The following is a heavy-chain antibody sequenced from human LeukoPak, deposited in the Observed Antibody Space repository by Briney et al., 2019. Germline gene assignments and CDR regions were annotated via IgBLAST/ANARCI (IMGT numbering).Heavy chain of an antibody. Sequence: GGSVKVSCTASGYTFTSYYMHWVRQAPGQGLEWVGIINRSGGSTSYAEKFQGRVTMTRDTSTSTVYMEMISLRSGDTAVYYCAGTYYYGSGSWDYWGRGTLVTVSS. D-gene: IGHD3-10*01. CDR1: GYTFTSYY. J-gene: IGHJ4*02. CDR3: AGTYYYGSGSWDY. CDR2: INRSGGST. V-gene: IGHV1-46*01.